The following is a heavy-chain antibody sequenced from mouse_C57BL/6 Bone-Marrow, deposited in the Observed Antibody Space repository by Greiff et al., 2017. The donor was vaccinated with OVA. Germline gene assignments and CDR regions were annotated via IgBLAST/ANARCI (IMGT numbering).Heavy chain of an antibody. J-gene: IGHJ1*03. CDR3: ARRGGSPYWYFDV. CDR1: GYTFTSYW. V-gene: IGHV1-59*01. CDR2: IDPSDSYT. D-gene: IGHD1-1*01. Sequence: VQLQQPGAELVRPGTSVKLSCKASGYTFTSYWMHWVKQRPGQGLEWIGVIDPSDSYTNYNQKFKGKATLTVDTSSSTAYMQLSSLTSEDSAVYYCARRGGSPYWYFDVWGTGTTVTVSS.